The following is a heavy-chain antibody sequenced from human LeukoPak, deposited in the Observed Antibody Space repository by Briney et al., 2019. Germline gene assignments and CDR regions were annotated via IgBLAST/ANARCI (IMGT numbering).Heavy chain of an antibody. Sequence: GGSLRLSCAASGFTFSSYGMHWVRQAPGKGLEWVAFIRYDGSNKYYADSVKGRFTISRDNSKNTLYLQMNSLRAEDTAVYYYARVPYYYDSSGYYPIFDYWGQGTLVTVSS. CDR2: IRYDGSNK. V-gene: IGHV3-30*02. D-gene: IGHD3-22*01. CDR3: ARVPYYYDSSGYYPIFDY. CDR1: GFTFSSYG. J-gene: IGHJ4*02.